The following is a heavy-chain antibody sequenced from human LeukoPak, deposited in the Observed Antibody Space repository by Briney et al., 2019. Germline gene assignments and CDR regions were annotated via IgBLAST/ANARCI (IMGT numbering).Heavy chain of an antibody. D-gene: IGHD2-15*01. V-gene: IGHV1-46*01. Sequence: ASVKVSCTASGYTFTSYYMHWVRQAPGQGLEWMGIINPSGGSTTYVQKFQGRVIMTRDTSTSTVYMELSSLRSDDTAVYYCARGRYCSDGNCYHNCFDPWGQGTLVTVSS. CDR3: ARGRYCSDGNCYHNCFDP. J-gene: IGHJ5*02. CDR2: INPSGGST. CDR1: GYTFTSYY.